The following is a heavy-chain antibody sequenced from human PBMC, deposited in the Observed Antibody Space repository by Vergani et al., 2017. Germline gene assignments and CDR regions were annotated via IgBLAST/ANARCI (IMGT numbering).Heavy chain of an antibody. V-gene: IGHV3-30-3*01. CDR3: ATLGVVVPAAGNWFDP. D-gene: IGHD2-2*01. CDR2: ISYDGSNK. Sequence: VHLVESGGGWVKPGGSLTVSCVTSGFNFRDAWFNWVRQAPGKGLEWVAVISYDGSNKYYADSVKGRFTISRDNSKNTLYLQMNSLRAEDTAVYYCATLGVVVPAAGNWFDPWGQGTLVTVSS. CDR1: GFNFRDAW. J-gene: IGHJ5*02.